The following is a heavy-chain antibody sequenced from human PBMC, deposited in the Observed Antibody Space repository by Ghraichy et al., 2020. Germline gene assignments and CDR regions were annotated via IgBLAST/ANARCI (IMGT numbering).Heavy chain of an antibody. CDR1: GGSFSGYY. J-gene: IGHJ4*02. CDR3: ARRKRYFDWLKGGLDY. CDR2: INHSGST. D-gene: IGHD3-9*01. V-gene: IGHV4-34*01. Sequence: SETLSLTCAVYGGSFSGYYWSWIRQPPGKGLEWIGEINHSGSTNYNPSLKSRVTISVDTSKNQFSLKLSSVTAADTAVYYCARRKRYFDWLKGGLDYWGQGTLVTVSS.